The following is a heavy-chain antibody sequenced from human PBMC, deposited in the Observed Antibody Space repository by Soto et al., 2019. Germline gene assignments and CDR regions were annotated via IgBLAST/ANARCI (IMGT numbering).Heavy chain of an antibody. CDR2: IIPIFGTA. J-gene: IGHJ5*02. Sequence: QVQLVQSGAEVKKPGSSVKVSCKASGGTFSSYAISWVRQAPGQGLEWMGGIIPIFGTANCAQKFQGRVTITADESTSTAYRELSSLRSEDTAVYYCARSRAVVTPAKSRWFDPWGQGTLVTVSS. CDR1: GGTFSSYA. CDR3: ARSRAVVTPAKSRWFDP. V-gene: IGHV1-69*12. D-gene: IGHD2-21*02.